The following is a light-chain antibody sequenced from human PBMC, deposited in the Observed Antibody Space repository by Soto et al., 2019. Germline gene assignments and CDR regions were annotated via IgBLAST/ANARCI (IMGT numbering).Light chain of an antibody. J-gene: IGLJ1*01. Sequence: QSVLTQPASVSGSPGQSIAISCTGTSSDVGRNNHVSWYQQHPGKAPKLMIYEVTQRPSGVSDRFSGSKSGNTASLTISGLQAEDEADYSCCSYAGSGTFYVFGTGTKVTVL. V-gene: IGLV2-23*02. CDR3: CSYAGSGTFYV. CDR2: EVT. CDR1: SSDVGRNNH.